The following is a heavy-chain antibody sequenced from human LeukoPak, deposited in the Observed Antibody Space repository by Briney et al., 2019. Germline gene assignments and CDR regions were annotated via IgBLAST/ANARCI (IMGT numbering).Heavy chain of an antibody. D-gene: IGHD6-13*01. CDR1: RFTFSNFG. V-gene: IGHV3-33*08. CDR2: IYYDGSNK. Sequence: YPGGSLRLSCAASRFTFSNFGMHWVRQAPGKGLEWVAVIYYDGSNKYYADSVKGRFAISRDNSKKTLYLQMNSLRAEDTAVYYCARDLNSWSTFDPWGQGTLVTISS. CDR3: ARDLNSWSTFDP. J-gene: IGHJ5*02.